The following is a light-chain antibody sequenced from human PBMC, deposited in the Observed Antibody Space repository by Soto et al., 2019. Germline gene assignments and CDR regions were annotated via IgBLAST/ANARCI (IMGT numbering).Light chain of an antibody. CDR1: QSISSSY. CDR2: AAS. V-gene: IGKV3-20*01. J-gene: IGKJ2*01. Sequence: EIVLTQSPGTLSLSPGERATLSCRASQSISSSYLAWYQQKPGQAPRLLIYAASSRATGIPDRFSGSGSGTDFTLTISRLELEDFAVYYCQQYGSSSYTFGQGTQWEIK. CDR3: QQYGSSSYT.